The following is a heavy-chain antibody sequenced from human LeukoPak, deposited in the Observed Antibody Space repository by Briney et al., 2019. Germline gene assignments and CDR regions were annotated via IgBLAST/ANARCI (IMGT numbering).Heavy chain of an antibody. J-gene: IGHJ4*02. CDR3: ARDGPTRPFTF. CDR1: GASISGYY. CDR2: MYSGSI. V-gene: IGHV4-4*08. D-gene: IGHD1-1*01. Sequence: SETLSLTCTVSGASISGYYWTWVRQSPGKGLEWIGLMYSGSIYYNPSLKSRVTISVDMSKNLISLKLTSVTAADTAVYYCARDGPTRPFTFWGQGTLVTVSS.